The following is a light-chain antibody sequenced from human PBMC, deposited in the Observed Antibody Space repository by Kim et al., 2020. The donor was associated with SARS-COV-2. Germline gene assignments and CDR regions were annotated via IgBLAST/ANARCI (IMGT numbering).Light chain of an antibody. CDR3: QQYNSYPYT. V-gene: IGKV1-16*02. Sequence: SVGDRVPLTCRASQGINHYLAWFQQKPWKAPKSLISAASSLRCGVPSKFSGCGSETDFTLTISSLQPEDFATYYCQQYNSYPYTFGRGTELEI. J-gene: IGKJ2*01. CDR2: AAS. CDR1: QGINHY.